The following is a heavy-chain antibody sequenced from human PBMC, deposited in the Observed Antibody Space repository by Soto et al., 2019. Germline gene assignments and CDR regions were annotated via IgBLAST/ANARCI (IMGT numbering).Heavy chain of an antibody. D-gene: IGHD6-13*01. V-gene: IGHV1-18*01. CDR2: ISADTGHT. CDR3: ARDHVAAAHNYYYGMDV. CDR1: GYTFTRYG. J-gene: IGHJ6*02. Sequence: QVHLVQSGAEVKKPGASVKVSCKASGYTFTRYGISWVRQAPGQRLEWMGWISADTGHTNYAQKFQDRVTMTTDTSTSTVYMELRSLRSDDTAMFYCARDHVAAAHNYYYGMDVWGQGTTVTVSS.